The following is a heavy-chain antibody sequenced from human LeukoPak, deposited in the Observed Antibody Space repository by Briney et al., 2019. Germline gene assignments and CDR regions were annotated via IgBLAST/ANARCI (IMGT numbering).Heavy chain of an antibody. CDR1: EFTFRAYG. Sequence: GGSLRLSCAASEFTFRAYGMHWVRQAPGKGLEWVAVISYDGSKKYYGDFVKGRFTISRDNSKNTLYLQMNSLRAEDTAVYYCAKESLDTEQRNYNYYGMDVWGQGTTVTVSS. CDR3: AKESLDTEQRNYNYYGMDV. J-gene: IGHJ6*02. V-gene: IGHV3-30*18. D-gene: IGHD1-1*01. CDR2: ISYDGSKK.